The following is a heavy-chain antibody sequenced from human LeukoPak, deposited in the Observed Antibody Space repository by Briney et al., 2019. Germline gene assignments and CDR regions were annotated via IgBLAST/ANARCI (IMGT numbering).Heavy chain of an antibody. Sequence: PGGSLRLSCAASGFTFIRNGMHWVRQAPGKGLEWVAFLRYDGSNKYYADSVMGRFTISRDNSKDTLYLQMNSLRTEGTAVYYCARDDPHYDILTGYYPIDYWGQGTLVTVSS. CDR3: ARDDPHYDILTGYYPIDY. V-gene: IGHV3-30*02. D-gene: IGHD3-9*01. CDR1: GFTFIRNG. CDR2: LRYDGSNK. J-gene: IGHJ4*02.